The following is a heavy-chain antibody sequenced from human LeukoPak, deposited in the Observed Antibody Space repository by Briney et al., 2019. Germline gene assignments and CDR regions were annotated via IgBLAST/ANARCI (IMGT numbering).Heavy chain of an antibody. Sequence: GGSLRLSCAASGFTFSSYAMSWVRQAPGKGLEWVSAISGSGGSTYYADSVKGRFTISRDNSKNTVFLQMNSLRAEDTAVYYCARDAYDILTGQSHWGQGTLVTVSS. V-gene: IGHV3-23*01. D-gene: IGHD3-9*01. CDR3: ARDAYDILTGQSH. CDR1: GFTFSSYA. J-gene: IGHJ4*02. CDR2: ISGSGGST.